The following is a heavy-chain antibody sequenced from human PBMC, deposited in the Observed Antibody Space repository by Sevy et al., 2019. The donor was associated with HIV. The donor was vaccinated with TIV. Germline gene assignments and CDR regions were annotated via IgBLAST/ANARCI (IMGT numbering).Heavy chain of an antibody. V-gene: IGHV3-30-3*01. CDR2: VSSDGSER. Sequence: GGSLRLSCAVSGFTFSTYAMHWVRQAPGKGLECVALVSSDGSERTYADSVKGRFTISRDNSRNTLYLQMNSLRTEDTALYYCARDQLGSIDYWGQGTLVTVSS. CDR3: ARDQLGSIDY. CDR1: GFTFSTYA. D-gene: IGHD7-27*01. J-gene: IGHJ4*02.